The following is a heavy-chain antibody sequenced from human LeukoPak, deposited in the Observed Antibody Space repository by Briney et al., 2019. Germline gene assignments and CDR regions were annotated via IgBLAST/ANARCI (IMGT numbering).Heavy chain of an antibody. CDR2: IYYSGST. CDR3: AREGFYYGSYYFDY. V-gene: IGHV4-31*03. Sequence: SETLSLTCTVSGGSISSGGYYWSWIRQHPGEGLEWIGYIYYSGSTYYNPSLKSRVTISVDTSKNQFSLKLSSVTAADTAVYYCAREGFYYGSYYFDYWGQGTLVTVSS. CDR1: GGSISSGGYY. D-gene: IGHD3-10*01. J-gene: IGHJ4*02.